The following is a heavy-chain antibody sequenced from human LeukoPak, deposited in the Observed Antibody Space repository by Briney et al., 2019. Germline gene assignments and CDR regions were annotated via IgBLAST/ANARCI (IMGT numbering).Heavy chain of an antibody. J-gene: IGHJ4*02. V-gene: IGHV3-30*02. CDR1: GFTFNNYG. D-gene: IGHD1-26*01. CDR3: SRSPGILGTNYFDY. CDR2: IRYDGSNK. Sequence: GGSLRLSCAASGFTFNNYGMHWVRQAPGKGLEWVAFIRYDGSNKYYADSVKGRFTVSRDNSKSTLYLQMNSLTPDDTSVYYCSRSPGILGTNYFDYWGQGTLVTVSS.